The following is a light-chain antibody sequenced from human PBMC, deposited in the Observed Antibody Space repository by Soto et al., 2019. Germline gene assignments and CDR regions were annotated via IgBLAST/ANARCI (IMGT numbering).Light chain of an antibody. J-gene: IGLJ1*01. Sequence: QSALAQPRSVSGSPGQSVTISCTGTSXDVGGYNFVSWYQHHPGKAPKLIIYNVIQRPSGVPDRFSASKSDNTASLTISGLQAEDEADYYCCSYAGSYTYVFGTGTKVTVL. CDR2: NVI. V-gene: IGLV2-11*01. CDR3: CSYAGSYTYV. CDR1: SXDVGGYNF.